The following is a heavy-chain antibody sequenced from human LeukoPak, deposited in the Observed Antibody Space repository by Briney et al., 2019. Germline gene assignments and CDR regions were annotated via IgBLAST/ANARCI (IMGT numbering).Heavy chain of an antibody. CDR2: ISSSSSYI. V-gene: IGHV3-21*01. D-gene: IGHD5-18*01. CDR1: GFTFSSYS. Sequence: GGSLRLSCAASGFTFSSYSMNWVRQAPGKGLEWVSSISSSSSYIYYADSVKGRFTISRDNAKNSLYLQMNSLRAEDTAVYYCARDRDKAVTVDYWGQGNLVTVSS. CDR3: ARDRDKAVTVDY. J-gene: IGHJ4*02.